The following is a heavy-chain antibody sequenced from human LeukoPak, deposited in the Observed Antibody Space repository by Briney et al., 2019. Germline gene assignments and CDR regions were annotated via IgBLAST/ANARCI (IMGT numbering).Heavy chain of an antibody. D-gene: IGHD6-19*01. CDR3: ARGPRELQWLVPYFDY. J-gene: IGHJ4*02. CDR1: GYTFTSYG. CDR2: ISAYNGNT. Sequence: ASVKVSCKASGYTFTSYGISWVRQAPGQGLEWMGWISAYNGNTNYAQKLQGRVTITRDTSASTAYMELSSLRSEDTAVYYCARGPRELQWLVPYFDYWGQGTLVTVSS. V-gene: IGHV1-18*01.